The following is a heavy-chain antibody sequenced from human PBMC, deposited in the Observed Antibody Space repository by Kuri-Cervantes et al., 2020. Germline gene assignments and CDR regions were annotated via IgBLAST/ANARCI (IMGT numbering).Heavy chain of an antibody. CDR2: IKQDGSAK. D-gene: IGHD3/OR15-3a*01. V-gene: IGHV3-7*01. CDR3: ARERTGTGYSMVCY. Sequence: GESLKISCAASGFTFSSYGMSWVRQAPGKGLEWVANIKQDGSAKYYVDSVKGRFTISRDNAKNSLYLQMNSLRAEDTAVYYCARERTGTGYSMVCYWGQGTLVTVSS. CDR1: GFTFSSYG. J-gene: IGHJ4*02.